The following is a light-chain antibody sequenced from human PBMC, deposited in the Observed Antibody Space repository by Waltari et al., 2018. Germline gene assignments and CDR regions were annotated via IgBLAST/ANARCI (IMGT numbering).Light chain of an antibody. CDR1: KVLSSNF. Sequence: ETVLTQSPGTLSSSTGRRVTPSCRADKVLSSNFLAWYQQKPGPDPRLLIYGASRRATGIPDRFSGSGSGTDFTLTISRLEAEDSAVYYCHQYGNSPYTFGQGTKL. CDR3: HQYGNSPYT. J-gene: IGKJ2*01. CDR2: GAS. V-gene: IGKV3-20*01.